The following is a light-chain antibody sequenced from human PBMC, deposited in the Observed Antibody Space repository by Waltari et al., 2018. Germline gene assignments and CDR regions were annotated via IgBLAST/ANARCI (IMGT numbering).Light chain of an antibody. Sequence: EIVMTQSPATLSVSPGERATLSCRASQSISRDLVWYQQKPGQAPRILMVSASMGATGVPFRFSGSGSGTEFTLTISNIQSEDFAVYYCQQYNTWPPWTFGQGTKVEF. CDR1: QSISRD. CDR3: QQYNTWPPWT. J-gene: IGKJ1*01. CDR2: SAS. V-gene: IGKV3D-15*03.